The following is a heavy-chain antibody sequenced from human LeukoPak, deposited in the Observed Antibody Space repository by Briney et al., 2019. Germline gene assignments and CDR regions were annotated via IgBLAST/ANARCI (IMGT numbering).Heavy chain of an antibody. CDR3: ARAVGVTAIHKGFDL. CDR2: ISSSGSTI. CDR1: GFTFSDYY. D-gene: IGHD2-21*02. J-gene: IGHJ3*01. V-gene: IGHV3-11*04. Sequence: PGGSLRLSCAASGFTFSDYYMSWIRQAPGKGLEWVSYISSSGSTIYYADSVKGRFTISRDNSKNTLYLQMNSLRAEDTAVYYCARAVGVTAIHKGFDLWGQGPMVTVSS.